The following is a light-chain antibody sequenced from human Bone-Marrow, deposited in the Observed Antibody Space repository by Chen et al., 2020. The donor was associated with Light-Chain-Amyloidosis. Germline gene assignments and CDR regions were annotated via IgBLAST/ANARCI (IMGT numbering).Light chain of an antibody. CDR2: DDS. V-gene: IGLV3-21*02. CDR1: NIGSTS. J-gene: IGLJ3*02. CDR3: QVWDRGSDRPV. Sequence: SYVLTQPSSVSVAPGQTATIACGGNNIGSTSVHWYQQTPGQAPLLVFYDDSDRPSGIPERLSGSNSGNTATLTISRVEAGDEADYYCQVWDRGSDRPVFGGGTKLTVL.